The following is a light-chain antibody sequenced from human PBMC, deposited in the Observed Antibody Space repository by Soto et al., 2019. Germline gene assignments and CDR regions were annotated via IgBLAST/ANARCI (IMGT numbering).Light chain of an antibody. V-gene: IGKV1-9*01. J-gene: IGKJ5*01. CDR2: AAS. CDR3: QLLNSYPIT. Sequence: DIQLTQSPSFLSASVGDRVTITCRASQGLSSDLAWYQQKPGKAPKLLIYAASTLQSGVPSRFSGSGSGTEFTLTISSLQPEDFATYYCQLLNSYPITFGQGTRLESK. CDR1: QGLSSD.